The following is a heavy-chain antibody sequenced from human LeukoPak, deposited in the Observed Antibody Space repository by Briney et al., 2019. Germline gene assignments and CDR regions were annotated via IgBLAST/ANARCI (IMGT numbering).Heavy chain of an antibody. CDR2: INPSGGST. Sequence: ASVKVSCKASGYTFTCYYMHWVRQAPGQGLEWMGIINPSGGSTSYAQKFQGRVTMTRDTSTSTVYMELSSLRSEDTAVYYCARVKGLSYCSSTSCLGDAFDIWGQGTVVTVSS. CDR3: ARVKGLSYCSSTSCLGDAFDI. D-gene: IGHD2-2*01. J-gene: IGHJ3*02. V-gene: IGHV1-46*03. CDR1: GYTFTCYY.